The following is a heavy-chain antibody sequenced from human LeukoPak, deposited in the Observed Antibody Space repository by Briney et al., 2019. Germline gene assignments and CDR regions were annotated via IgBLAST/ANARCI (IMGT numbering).Heavy chain of an antibody. D-gene: IGHD6-19*01. Sequence: ASVKVSCKASGYTFTGYYMHWMRQAPGQGLEWMGWINPNSGGTNYAQKFQGRVTMTRDTSISTAYMELSRLRSDDTAVYYCARDERGIAVAGTGPHYWGQGTLVTVSS. CDR1: GYTFTGYY. J-gene: IGHJ4*02. CDR2: INPNSGGT. CDR3: ARDERGIAVAGTGPHY. V-gene: IGHV1-2*02.